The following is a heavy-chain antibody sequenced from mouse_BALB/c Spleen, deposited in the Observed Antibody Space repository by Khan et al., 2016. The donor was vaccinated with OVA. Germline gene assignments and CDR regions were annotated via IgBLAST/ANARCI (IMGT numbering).Heavy chain of an antibody. CDR1: GYTFTSYW. Sequence: DLVKPGASVKLSCRASGYTFTSYWINWIKQRPGQGLEWIGRISPGSGSTSYNDTFKAKAILTVDTSSSTFLMQFSSLSSENSADCIYAGAHYYGRSLYAVDSWGQGTSVTVSA. CDR2: ISPGSGST. CDR3: AGAHYYGRSLYAVDS. J-gene: IGHJ4*01. D-gene: IGHD1-1*01. V-gene: IGHV1S41*01.